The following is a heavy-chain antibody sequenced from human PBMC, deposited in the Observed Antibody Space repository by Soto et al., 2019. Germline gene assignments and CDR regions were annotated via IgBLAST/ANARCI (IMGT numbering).Heavy chain of an antibody. Sequence: SETLSLTCTVSGDSIISADYYWSWIRQTPGKGLEWIGHIFYSGTTYYNPSLKGRLTISVDTSKNHFSLRLTSVTAADTAVYYCARDLWVEPELYYYGMDVWGQGTTVTVSS. CDR3: ARDLWVEPELYYYGMDV. J-gene: IGHJ6*02. D-gene: IGHD1-1*01. CDR2: IFYSGTT. V-gene: IGHV4-30-4*01. CDR1: GDSIISADYY.